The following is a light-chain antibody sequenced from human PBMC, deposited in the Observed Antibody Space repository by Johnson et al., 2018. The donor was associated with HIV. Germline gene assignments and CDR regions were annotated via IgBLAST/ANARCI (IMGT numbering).Light chain of an antibody. J-gene: IGLJ1*01. CDR2: DNN. V-gene: IGLV1-51*01. CDR3: GTWASSLRNGF. CDR1: SSNIGKNY. Sequence: QPALTQPPSVSAAPGQKVTISCSGSSSNIGKNYVSWYQQLPGTAPKLLIFDNNKRPSGIPDRFSGSKSGTSATLGITGLQTGDEADYYCGTWASSLRNGFFGTGTKVTVL.